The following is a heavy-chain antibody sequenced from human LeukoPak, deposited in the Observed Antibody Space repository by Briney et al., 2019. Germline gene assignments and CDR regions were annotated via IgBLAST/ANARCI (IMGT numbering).Heavy chain of an antibody. D-gene: IGHD2-21*01. CDR3: ARAYS. Sequence: PGGSLRLSCVASGFTFSGYWMSWVRQAPGKGPEWVANIKQDGGVKNYVDSVKGRFTISRDNAKNSLYLQMDSLGAEDTAVYYCARAYSWGQGTPVTVSS. CDR2: IKQDGGVK. V-gene: IGHV3-7*04. J-gene: IGHJ5*02. CDR1: GFTFSGYW.